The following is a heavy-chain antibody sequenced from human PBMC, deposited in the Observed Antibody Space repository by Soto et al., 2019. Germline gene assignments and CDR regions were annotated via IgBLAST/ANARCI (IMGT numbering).Heavy chain of an antibody. D-gene: IGHD6-19*01. V-gene: IGHV3-15*07. CDR2: IKSISDGETT. J-gene: IGHJ4*02. Sequence: ESGGGFVQPGGSLRLSCVASGFTFSHAWMDWVRQAPGKGLEWVGRIKSISDGETTNYAASVAGRFAISRDDSKNTLFLHVNSRKTEDTGVYYCTRRIAVAGTYYFDYWGQGTLVTVSS. CDR3: TRRIAVAGTYYFDY. CDR1: GFTFSHAW.